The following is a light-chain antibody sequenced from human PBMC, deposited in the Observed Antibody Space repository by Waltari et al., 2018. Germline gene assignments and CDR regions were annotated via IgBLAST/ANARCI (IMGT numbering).Light chain of an antibody. CDR3: QQLKSYPLT. CDR1: QGIDSY. Sequence: DIQLTQSPSCLSASVGDIVTIPCRASQGIDSYSAWYQQKPGKAPKLLIYVASTLQSGVPSRFSGSGSGTEFTLTISNLQPEDFATYYCQQLKSYPLTFGGGTKVEIK. V-gene: IGKV1-9*01. J-gene: IGKJ4*01. CDR2: VAS.